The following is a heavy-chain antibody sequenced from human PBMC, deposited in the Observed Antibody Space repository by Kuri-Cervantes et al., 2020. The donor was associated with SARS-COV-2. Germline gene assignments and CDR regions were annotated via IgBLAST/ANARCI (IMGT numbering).Heavy chain of an antibody. J-gene: IGHJ4*02. Sequence: ASVKVSCKASGYTFSDYGVSWVRQAPGQGLEWVGWIGDHNDNTIYAQKVQDRVTMTTDASTSTAYMELRSLRSDDTAVYYCARALFGQLTPSWTIDYWGQGTLVTVSS. D-gene: IGHD2-2*01. CDR1: GYTFSDYG. CDR2: IGDHNDNT. CDR3: ARALFGQLTPSWTIDY. V-gene: IGHV1-18*01.